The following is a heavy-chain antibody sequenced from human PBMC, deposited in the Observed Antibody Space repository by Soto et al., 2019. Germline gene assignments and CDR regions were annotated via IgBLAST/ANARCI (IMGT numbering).Heavy chain of an antibody. D-gene: IGHD6-13*01. Sequence: SVKVSCKASGFTFTSSAVQWVRQARGQRLEWIGWIVVGSGNTNYAQKSQERVTITRDMSTSTAYMELSSLRSEDTAVYYCAADREAAAGWFDPWGQGTLVTVSS. CDR2: IVVGSGNT. CDR1: GFTFTSSA. V-gene: IGHV1-58*01. J-gene: IGHJ5*02. CDR3: AADREAAAGWFDP.